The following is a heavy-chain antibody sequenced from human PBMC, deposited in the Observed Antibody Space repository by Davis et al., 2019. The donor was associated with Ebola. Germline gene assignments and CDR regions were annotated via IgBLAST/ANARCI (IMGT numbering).Heavy chain of an antibody. CDR2: IWYDGSNK. Sequence: GGSLRLSCAASGFTFSSYSMNWVRQAPGKGLEWVAVIWYDGSNKYYADSVKGRFTISRDNSKNTLYLQMNSLRDEDTAVYYCATTHPYCGGDCLGYWGQGTLVTVSS. V-gene: IGHV3-33*08. CDR1: GFTFSSYS. D-gene: IGHD2-21*02. CDR3: ATTHPYCGGDCLGY. J-gene: IGHJ4*02.